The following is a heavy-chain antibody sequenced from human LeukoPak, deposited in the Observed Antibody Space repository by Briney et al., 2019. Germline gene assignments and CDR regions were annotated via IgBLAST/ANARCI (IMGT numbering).Heavy chain of an antibody. D-gene: IGHD2-2*01. Sequence: ASVKVSCKTSGYRFITFDINWVRQAPGQGLEWMGWINPYNGNRYYAKKFQGRFNMTTDTSTSTVYLELQTLTSDDTAIYYCARDNWRYCSSTSCQEAFDIWGQGTMVTVSS. CDR1: GYRFITFD. J-gene: IGHJ3*02. V-gene: IGHV1-18*01. CDR2: INPYNGNR. CDR3: ARDNWRYCSSTSCQEAFDI.